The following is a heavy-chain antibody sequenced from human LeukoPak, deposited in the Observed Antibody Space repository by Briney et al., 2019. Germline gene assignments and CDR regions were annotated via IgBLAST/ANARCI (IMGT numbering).Heavy chain of an antibody. D-gene: IGHD3-10*01. Sequence: GGSLRLSCAASGFTFSSYAMSWVRQAPGKGLEWVSAISGSGGSTYYADSVKGRFTISRDNSKNTLYLQMNSLRAEDTAVYYCAKGGAVSSKSITLIRGTRKYYYYMDVWGKGTTVTVSS. CDR3: AKGGAVSSKSITLIRGTRKYYYYMDV. CDR2: ISGSGGST. CDR1: GFTFSSYA. J-gene: IGHJ6*03. V-gene: IGHV3-23*01.